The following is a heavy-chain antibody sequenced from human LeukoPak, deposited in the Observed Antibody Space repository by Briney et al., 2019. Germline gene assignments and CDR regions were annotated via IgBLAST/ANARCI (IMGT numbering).Heavy chain of an antibody. CDR3: AKVASADAQARLNY. J-gene: IGHJ4*02. CDR1: GFTFSSYA. Sequence: GGSRRLSCAASGFTFSSYAMSWVRQAPGKGLEWVSAISGSGGGTYYADSVKDRFTISRDYSNNTLYLQMNSLRADDTAVYYCAKVASADAQARLNYWGQGTLVTVSS. D-gene: IGHD6-19*01. V-gene: IGHV3-23*01. CDR2: ISGSGGGT.